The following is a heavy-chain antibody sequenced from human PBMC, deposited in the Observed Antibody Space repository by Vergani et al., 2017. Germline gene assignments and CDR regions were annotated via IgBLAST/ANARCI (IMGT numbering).Heavy chain of an antibody. D-gene: IGHD1-26*01. V-gene: IGHV1-69-2*01. J-gene: IGHJ6*02. CDR1: GYTFTDYY. CDR3: ATDRGGSYSYYYYGMDV. Sequence: EVQLVQSGAEVKKPGATVKISCKVSGYTFTDYYMHWVQQAPGKGLEWRGLVDPEDGETIYAEKFQGRVTITADTSTDTAYMELSSLRSEDTAVYYGATDRGGSYSYYYYGMDVWGQGTTVTVSS. CDR2: VDPEDGET.